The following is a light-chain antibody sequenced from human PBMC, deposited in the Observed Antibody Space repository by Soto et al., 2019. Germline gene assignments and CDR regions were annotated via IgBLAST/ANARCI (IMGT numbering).Light chain of an antibody. CDR1: QSVSTY. CDR3: QQRSNWPPLYT. CDR2: DAS. Sequence: EIVLTQSPATLSLSPGERATLSCRASQSVSTYLAWYQHKPGHAPRLLIYDASNRATGIPARFSGSGSGTDFTLTISSLAPEDFAVYYCQQRSNWPPLYTFGQVTKLEIK. J-gene: IGKJ2*01. V-gene: IGKV3-11*01.